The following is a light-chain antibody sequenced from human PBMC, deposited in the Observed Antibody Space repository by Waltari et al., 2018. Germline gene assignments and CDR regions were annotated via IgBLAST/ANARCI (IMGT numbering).Light chain of an antibody. CDR2: YKSYAEK. V-gene: IGLV5-37*01. J-gene: IGLJ3*02. CDR1: SDINVDAFN. CDR3: MFWPSNVWV. Sequence: QPVLTQPPSSSASPGESARLTCTLPSDINVDAFNIYWYQQQPGSPPRFLLYYKSYAEKAQASGVPRRFSGSKDASANAGILLISGLQSEDEADYYCMFWPSNVWVFGGGTKLTVL.